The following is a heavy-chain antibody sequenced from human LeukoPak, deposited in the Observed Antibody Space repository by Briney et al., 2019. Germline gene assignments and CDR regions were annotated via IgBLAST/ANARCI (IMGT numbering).Heavy chain of an antibody. CDR3: AKVSFDGGVIPYFDS. V-gene: IGHV3-23*01. CDR2: MSSSGDST. D-gene: IGHD3-16*02. J-gene: IGHJ4*02. Sequence: GGSLRLSCAASGFSFTKYAMSWVRQAPGKGLEWVSGMSSSGDSTDYADSVKGRFTISRDNSKNTLYLQMDSLRVEDTAVFYCAKVSFDGGVIPYFDSWGQGTVVNGSS. CDR1: GFSFTKYA.